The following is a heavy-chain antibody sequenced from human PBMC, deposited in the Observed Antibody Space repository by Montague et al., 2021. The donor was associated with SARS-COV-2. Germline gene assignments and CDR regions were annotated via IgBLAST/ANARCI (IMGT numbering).Heavy chain of an antibody. D-gene: IGHD2-15*01. CDR3: ARGMVAAPPVVDY. V-gene: IGHV6-1*01. J-gene: IGHJ4*02. Sequence: CAISGDSVSSNSAAWSWIRQSPSRGLEWLARTYFRSNWNYDYAASVAGRVTVNPDTSKNQVSLKLSSVTAADTAVYYCARGMVAAPPVVDYWGRGTLVTVSS. CDR1: GDSVSSNSAA. CDR2: TYFRSNWNY.